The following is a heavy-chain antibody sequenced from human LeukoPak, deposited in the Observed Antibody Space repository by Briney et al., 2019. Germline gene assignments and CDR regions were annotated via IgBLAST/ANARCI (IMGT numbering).Heavy chain of an antibody. V-gene: IGHV3-53*01. CDR3: ASVEGIVGAAR. Sequence: GGSLRLSCAASGFTVSSYDMNWVRQAPGKELEWVSVIYTGGGRYYADSVKGRFTISRDNAKNSLYLQMNSLRAEDTAVYYCASVEGIVGAARWGQGTLVTVSS. D-gene: IGHD1-26*01. CDR2: IYTGGGR. J-gene: IGHJ4*02. CDR1: GFTVSSYD.